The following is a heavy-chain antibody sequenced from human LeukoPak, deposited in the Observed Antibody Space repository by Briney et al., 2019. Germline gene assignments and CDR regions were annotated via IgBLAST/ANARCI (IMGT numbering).Heavy chain of an antibody. V-gene: IGHV3-33*06. CDR1: GFTFSTYG. Sequence: GRSLRLSCAASGFTFSTYGMHWVRQAPGKGLEWVAVIWYDGSNKYYADSVKGRFTISRDNSKNTLYLQMNSLRAEDTAVYYCAKEMYGDYWYFDLWGRGTLVTVSS. CDR3: AKEMYGDYWYFDL. CDR2: IWYDGSNK. J-gene: IGHJ2*01. D-gene: IGHD4-17*01.